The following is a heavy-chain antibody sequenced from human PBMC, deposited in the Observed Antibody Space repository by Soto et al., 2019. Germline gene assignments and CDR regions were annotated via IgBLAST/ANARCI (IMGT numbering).Heavy chain of an antibody. CDR2: INSDGTFS. Sequence: WWSLGLSCAASGFTFSKYWLHWVRQAPGKGLVWVSRINSDGTFSNYADSVKGRFTISRDNAKNTLYLQMNSLRAEDTAVYYCVRAFCSSTSCYNPSSFDYWGQGALVTVSS. J-gene: IGHJ4*02. CDR1: GFTFSKYW. V-gene: IGHV3-74*01. D-gene: IGHD2-2*02. CDR3: VRAFCSSTSCYNPSSFDY.